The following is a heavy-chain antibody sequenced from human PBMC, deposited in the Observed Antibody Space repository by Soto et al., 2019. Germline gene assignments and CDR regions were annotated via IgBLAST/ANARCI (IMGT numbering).Heavy chain of an antibody. Sequence: EVQLVESGGGLVQPGGSLRLACAASGLTFSNFWMTWVRQAPGKGLEWVANINQDGSEIYYVDSVKGRFTISRDNAENSLYLQMNSLRVEDTAVYYCATSGYCSAGGCYSRWGQGTLVTVSS. CDR2: INQDGSEI. CDR1: GLTFSNFW. V-gene: IGHV3-7*01. D-gene: IGHD2-15*01. J-gene: IGHJ4*02. CDR3: ATSGYCSAGGCYSR.